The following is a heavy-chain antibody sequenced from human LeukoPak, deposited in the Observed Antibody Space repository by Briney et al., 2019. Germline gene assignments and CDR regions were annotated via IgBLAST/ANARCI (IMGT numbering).Heavy chain of an antibody. V-gene: IGHV3-21*01. CDR1: AFTFSSYS. CDR2: ISSRGNYI. CDR3: ARETQEEAFDI. Sequence: PGGSLRLSCAASAFTFSSYSMNWVRQAPEKGLEWVSSISSRGNYIYYADSVKGRFTISRDNAQNSLYLQMNSLRVEDTAVYYCARETQEEAFDIWGQGTMVTVSS. J-gene: IGHJ3*02.